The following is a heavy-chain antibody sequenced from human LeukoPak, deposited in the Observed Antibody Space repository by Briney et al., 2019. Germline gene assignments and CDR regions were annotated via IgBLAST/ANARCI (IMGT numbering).Heavy chain of an antibody. V-gene: IGHV1-18*04. D-gene: IGHD2-8*01. Sequence: ASVKVSCKASDYTFTSYGITGVRQAPGQGLEWTGWISGYNGNTNYAQKLQGRVTMTTDTSTSTAYMELRGLRSDDTAVYYCARGGDIVPLQYWGQGTLVTVSS. CDR1: DYTFTSYG. CDR2: ISGYNGNT. J-gene: IGHJ1*01. CDR3: ARGGDIVPLQY.